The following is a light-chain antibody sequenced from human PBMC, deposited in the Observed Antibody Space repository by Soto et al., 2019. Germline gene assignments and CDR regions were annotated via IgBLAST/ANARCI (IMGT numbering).Light chain of an antibody. V-gene: IGLV2-18*02. CDR1: SSDVGSYNR. Sequence: QSVLTQPPSVSGSPGQSVTISCTGTSSDVGSYNRVSWYQQPPGTPPKLMIYEVNNRPSGVPDRFSGSKSGNTASLTISGLLPEDEADYYCSSSTGSDTFVVFGGGTTLTVL. J-gene: IGLJ2*01. CDR3: SSSTGSDTFVV. CDR2: EVN.